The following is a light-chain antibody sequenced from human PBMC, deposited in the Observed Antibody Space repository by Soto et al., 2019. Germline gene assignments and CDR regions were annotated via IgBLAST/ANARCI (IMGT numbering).Light chain of an antibody. CDR2: EVT. CDR3: NSYTISGTYV. V-gene: IGLV2-18*02. J-gene: IGLJ1*01. CDR1: SSDVGSYNR. Sequence: LTQPPSVSGSPGQSVAISCIGDSSDVGSYNRVSWYQQSPGTAPKLIIYEVTTRPSGVPDRFSGSKSGNTASLTISGLQAEDGADYYCNSYTISGTYVFGTGTKVTVL.